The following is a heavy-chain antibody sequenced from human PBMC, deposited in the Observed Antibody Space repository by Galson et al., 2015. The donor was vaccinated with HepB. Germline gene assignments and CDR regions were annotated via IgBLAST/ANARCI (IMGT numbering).Heavy chain of an antibody. D-gene: IGHD6-19*01. J-gene: IGHJ3*02. CDR3: ARDMGYSSGREAGAFDI. V-gene: IGHV3-7*03. CDR2: IKQDGSEK. Sequence: SLRLSCAASGFTFSSYWMSWVRQAPGKGLEWVANIKQDGSEKYYVDSVKGRFTISRDNAKNSLYLQMNSLRAEDTAVYYCARDMGYSSGREAGAFDIWGQGTMVTVSS. CDR1: GFTFSSYW.